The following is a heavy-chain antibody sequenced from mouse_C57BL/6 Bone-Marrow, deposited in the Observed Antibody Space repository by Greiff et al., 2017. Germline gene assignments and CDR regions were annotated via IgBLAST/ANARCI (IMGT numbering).Heavy chain of an antibody. CDR2: IRNKANGFTT. Sequence: EVMLVESGGGLVQPGGSLSLSCAASGFTFTDYYMSWVRQPPGKALEWLGFIRNKANGFTTEYSVSVKGRFTISRDNYQSILYLQMNALRAEDSSTYHCARWTGVNMDYWGQGTSVTVSS. V-gene: IGHV7-3*01. CDR1: GFTFTDYY. D-gene: IGHD2-5*01. J-gene: IGHJ4*01. CDR3: ARWTGVNMDY.